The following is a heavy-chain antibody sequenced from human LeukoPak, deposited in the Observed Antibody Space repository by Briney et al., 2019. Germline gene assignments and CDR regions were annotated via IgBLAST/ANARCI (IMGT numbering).Heavy chain of an antibody. Sequence: SVTVSCKASGGTFITLAINWVRQAPGQGLEWMGRIIPILGQTNYALKCQGRVTVTADESTNTAYMDLSGLRSEDTAVYYCAKVRGSDAFDIWGQGTLVTVSS. J-gene: IGHJ3*02. CDR2: IIPILGQT. CDR3: AKVRGSDAFDI. V-gene: IGHV1-69*11. CDR1: GGTFITLA. D-gene: IGHD3-10*01.